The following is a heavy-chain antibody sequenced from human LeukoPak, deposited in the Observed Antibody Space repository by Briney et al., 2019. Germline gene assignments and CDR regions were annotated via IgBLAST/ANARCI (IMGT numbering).Heavy chain of an antibody. CDR2: IYYSGST. CDR1: GGSISSGDYY. CDR3: ARDVGYYDSSGPDAFDI. Sequence: SETLSLTCTVSGGSISSGDYYWSWIRQPPGKGLEWIGYIYYSGSTYYNPSLKSRVTISVDTSENQFSLKLSSVTAADTAVYYCARDVGYYDSSGPDAFDIWGQGTMVTVSS. V-gene: IGHV4-30-4*08. J-gene: IGHJ3*02. D-gene: IGHD3-22*01.